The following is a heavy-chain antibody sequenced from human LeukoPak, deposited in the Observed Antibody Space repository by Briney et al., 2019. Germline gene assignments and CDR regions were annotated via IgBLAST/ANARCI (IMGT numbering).Heavy chain of an antibody. D-gene: IGHD3-22*01. V-gene: IGHV3-21*01. J-gene: IGHJ4*02. CDR3: ARDLTATIVVARRGFDY. Sequence: GSLRLSCAASGFTFSSYSMNWVRQAPGKGLEWVSSISTSSSYIYYADSVKGRFTISRDNAKNSLYLQMNSLRDEDTDVYYCARDLTATIVVARRGFDYWGQGTLVTVSS. CDR1: GFTFSSYS. CDR2: ISTSSSYI.